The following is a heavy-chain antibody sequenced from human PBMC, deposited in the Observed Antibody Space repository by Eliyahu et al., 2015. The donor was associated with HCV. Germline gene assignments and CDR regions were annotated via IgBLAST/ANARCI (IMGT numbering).Heavy chain of an antibody. CDR3: ARDSPGIITLDAFDI. CDR2: INPSGGST. D-gene: IGHD3-10*01. J-gene: IGHJ3*02. CDR1: GYTFTSYY. Sequence: QVQLVQSGAEVKKPGASVKVSCKASGYTFTSYYMHWVRXAPGQGLEWXGIINPSGGSTSYAQKFQGRVTMTRDTSTSTVYMELSSLRSEDTAVYYCARDSPGIITLDAFDIWGQGTMVTVSS. V-gene: IGHV1-46*01.